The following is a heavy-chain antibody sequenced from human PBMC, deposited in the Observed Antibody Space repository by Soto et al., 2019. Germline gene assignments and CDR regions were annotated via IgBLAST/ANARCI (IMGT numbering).Heavy chain of an antibody. CDR3: AGTFYGSGSPNWFDP. Sequence: SVKVSCKSSGGTFSSYAISWVRQAPGQGLEWMGGIIPIFGTANYAQKFQGRVTITADESTSTAYMELSSLRSEDTAVYYCAGTFYGSGSPNWFDPWGQGTLVTVSS. CDR1: GGTFSSYA. D-gene: IGHD3-10*01. J-gene: IGHJ5*02. CDR2: IIPIFGTA. V-gene: IGHV1-69*13.